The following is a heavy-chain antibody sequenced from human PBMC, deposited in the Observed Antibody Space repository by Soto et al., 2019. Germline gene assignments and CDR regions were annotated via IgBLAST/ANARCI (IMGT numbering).Heavy chain of an antibody. CDR2: ISGSGGST. V-gene: IGHV3-23*01. J-gene: IGHJ4*02. D-gene: IGHD3-3*01. CDR3: AKVAKSGVVIEYFDS. Sequence: SLRLSCTASGFTFGSYTMSWVRQAPGKGLECVSRISGSGGSTDHADSVKGRFATSRDNSKNTVYVQMNSLRVEDTAVYYCAKVAKSGVVIEYFDSWGQGSVVTVSS. CDR1: GFTFGSYT.